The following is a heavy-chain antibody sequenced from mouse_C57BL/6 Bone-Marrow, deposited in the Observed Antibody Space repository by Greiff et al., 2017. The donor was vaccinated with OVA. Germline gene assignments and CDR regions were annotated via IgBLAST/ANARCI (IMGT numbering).Heavy chain of an antibody. CDR1: GFTFHTYA. CDR3: LRGLDY. Sequence: EVKLVESGGGLVQPKGSLKLSCAASGFTFHTYAMHWVRQAPGKGLEWVARIRSKGSNYATYYADTVKDRFTTNRDDLQSMLYLQMNNPKNEDTARDYCLRGLDYWGQGTSVTVSS. CDR2: IRSKGSNYAT. J-gene: IGHJ4*01. V-gene: IGHV10-3*01.